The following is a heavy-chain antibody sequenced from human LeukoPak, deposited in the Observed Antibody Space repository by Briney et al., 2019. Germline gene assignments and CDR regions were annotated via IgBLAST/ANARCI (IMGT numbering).Heavy chain of an antibody. J-gene: IGHJ4*02. CDR3: ARGSSSWLIDY. CDR2: IYYSGST. V-gene: IGHV4-31*03. Sequence: SETLSLTCTVSGGSISSGGYYWSWIRQHPGKGLEWIGYIYYSGSTYYNPSLKSRVTISVDTSKNQFSLKLSSVTAADTAVYYCARGSSSWLIDYWGQGTLVTVSS. D-gene: IGHD6-13*01. CDR1: GGSISSGGYY.